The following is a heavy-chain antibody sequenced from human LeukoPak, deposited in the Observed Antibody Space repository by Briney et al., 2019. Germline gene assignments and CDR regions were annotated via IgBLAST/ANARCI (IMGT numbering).Heavy chain of an antibody. CDR3: VRGYSFGPFRMDV. D-gene: IGHD2-15*01. J-gene: IGHJ6*02. CDR2: ICYSCGST. V-gene: IGHV3-64D*09. Sequence: GGSLRLSCSASGFPFSSYAMHWVRQAPGKGLEYVSAICYSCGSTYYADSVTGRFTISRDNSKNTLYLQMSSLRAEDTAVYFCVRGYSFGPFRMDVWGQGTTVTVSS. CDR1: GFPFSSYA.